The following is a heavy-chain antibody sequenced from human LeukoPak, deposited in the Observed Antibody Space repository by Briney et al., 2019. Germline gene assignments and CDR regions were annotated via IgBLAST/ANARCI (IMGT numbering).Heavy chain of an antibody. V-gene: IGHV4-34*01. J-gene: IGHJ6*02. D-gene: IGHD5-12*01. CDR1: SGSFSGYY. Sequence: SETLSLTCAVYSGSFSGYYWSWVRPPPGKGLEWMGEINHSGSTNYNPSLKSRVTISVDTSKNQFSLKLSSVTAADTAVYFCARVVGTVATNHYGMDVWGQGTTVTVSS. CDR3: ARVVGTVATNHYGMDV. CDR2: INHSGST.